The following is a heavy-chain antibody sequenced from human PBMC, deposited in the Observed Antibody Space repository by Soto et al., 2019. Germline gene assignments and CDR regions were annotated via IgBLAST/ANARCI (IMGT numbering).Heavy chain of an antibody. CDR1: GFTFKDVW. CDR2: IKSKSDGGTV. J-gene: IGHJ4*01. CDR3: SFQQSSTVTTFEN. V-gene: IGHV3-15*01. Sequence: EVHLVESGGGLVKPGGSLRVSCAASGFTFKDVWMSWIRQAPGKGLEWVGRIKSKSDGGTVDYAAPVKGRFTISRDDSRGTLYLQMNGLRNEDTAVYYCSFQQSSTVTTFENWGHGTLVTVSS. D-gene: IGHD4-17*01.